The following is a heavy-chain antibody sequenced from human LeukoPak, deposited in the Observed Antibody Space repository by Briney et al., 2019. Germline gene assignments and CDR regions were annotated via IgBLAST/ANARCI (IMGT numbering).Heavy chain of an antibody. J-gene: IGHJ4*02. D-gene: IGHD3-3*01. CDR2: ISYDGSNK. Sequence: PGRSLRLSCAASGFTFSSYAMHWVRQAPGKGLEWVAVISYDGSNKYYADSVKGRFTTSRDNSKNTLYLQMNSLRAEDTAVYYCARVFWSYHHFDYWGQGTLVTVSS. V-gene: IGHV3-30-3*01. CDR3: ARVFWSYHHFDY. CDR1: GFTFSSYA.